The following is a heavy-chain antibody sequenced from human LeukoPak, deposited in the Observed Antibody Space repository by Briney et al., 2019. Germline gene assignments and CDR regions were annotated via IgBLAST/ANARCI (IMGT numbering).Heavy chain of an antibody. CDR2: IYYSGST. J-gene: IGHJ4*02. CDR3: ARVRDHFDGSGYSSTFDY. Sequence: PSETLSLTCTVSGGSISSYYWSWIRQPPGKGLEWIGYIYYSGSTNYNPSLKSRVTISVDTSKNQSSLNLSSVTVADTAMYYCARVRDHFDGSGYSSTFDYWGQGTLVSVSS. D-gene: IGHD3-22*01. CDR1: GGSISSYY. V-gene: IGHV4-59*12.